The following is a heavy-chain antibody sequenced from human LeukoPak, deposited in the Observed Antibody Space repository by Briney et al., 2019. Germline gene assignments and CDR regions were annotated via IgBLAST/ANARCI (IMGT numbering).Heavy chain of an antibody. Sequence: SETLSLTCTVSGGSISSYYWSWIRQPAGKGLEWIGRIYTSGSTNYNPSLKSRVTMSVDTSKNQFSLKLSSVTAADTAVYYCARGKTSDDIIEDAFDLWGHGTMVTVSS. CDR2: IYTSGST. CDR1: GGSISSYY. D-gene: IGHD3-10*01. CDR3: ARGKTSDDIIEDAFDL. J-gene: IGHJ3*01. V-gene: IGHV4-4*07.